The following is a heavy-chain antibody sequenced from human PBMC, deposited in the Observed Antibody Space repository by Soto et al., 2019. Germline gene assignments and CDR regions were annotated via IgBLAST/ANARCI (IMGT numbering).Heavy chain of an antibody. CDR2: IYPGDSDT. D-gene: IGHD3-22*01. CDR3: ARHLDSSGYFSF. Sequence: ESLRISCKAYGYNFFSYWISCVRQMPGKGLEWMGAIYPGDSDTRYSPSFEGQVTMSVDKSNTTAYLKWSSLKASDTAMYYCARHLDSSGYFSFWGQGTRVTVSS. J-gene: IGHJ4*02. CDR1: GYNFFSYW. V-gene: IGHV5-51*01.